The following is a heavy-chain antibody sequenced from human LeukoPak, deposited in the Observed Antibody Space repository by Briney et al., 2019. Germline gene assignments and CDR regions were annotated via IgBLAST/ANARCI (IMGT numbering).Heavy chain of an antibody. CDR3: ARPVWDGYNSYYFDY. D-gene: IGHD5-24*01. CDR2: INAGNGNT. CDR1: GYTFTSYA. Sequence: ASVKVSCKASGYTFTSYAMHWVRHAPGQRLEWMGWINAGNGNTKYSQKFQGRVTITRDTSASTAYMELSSLRSEDTAVYYCARPVWDGYNSYYFDYWGQGTLVTVSS. V-gene: IGHV1-3*01. J-gene: IGHJ4*02.